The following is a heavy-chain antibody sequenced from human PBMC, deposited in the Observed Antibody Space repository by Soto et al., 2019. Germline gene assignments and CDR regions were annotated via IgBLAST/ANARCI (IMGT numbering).Heavy chain of an antibody. CDR1: GFTFSNTW. CDR3: ARDNGYSYGCDI. J-gene: IGHJ4*02. V-gene: IGHV3-7*04. D-gene: IGHD5-18*01. Sequence: EGQLVQSGGGLVQPGGSLRLSCAASGFTFSNTWMSWVRQAPGKGLEWVGNINQAGSETYFVDSVKGRFTISRDNAQNSVFLQMSTLRAEDTAVYYCARDNGYSYGCDIWGQGTLVTVAS. CDR2: INQAGSET.